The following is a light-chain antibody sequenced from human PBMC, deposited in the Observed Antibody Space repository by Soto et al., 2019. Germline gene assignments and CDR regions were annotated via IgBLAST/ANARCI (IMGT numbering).Light chain of an antibody. Sequence: DIQMTQSPSSLSASVGDRVTITCRASQSISSYLNWYQQKPGKAPKVLIYAASSLQSGVPSRVSGSGSGTDFTLTISNLQPEDFATYYCQQSYSFGQGTKVEIK. CDR2: AAS. J-gene: IGKJ1*01. CDR3: QQSYS. V-gene: IGKV1-39*01. CDR1: QSISSY.